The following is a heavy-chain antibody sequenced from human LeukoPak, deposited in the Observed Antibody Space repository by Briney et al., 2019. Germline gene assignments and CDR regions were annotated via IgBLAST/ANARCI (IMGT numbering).Heavy chain of an antibody. Sequence: SETLSLTCTVSGGSISSSSYYWSWIRQPPGKGLEWIGYIYYSVNTNYNPSLKSRVTISVDTSKNQFSLKLSSVTAADTAVYYCAGGDSSSWYGVWVPDVWGKGTTVTVSS. CDR3: AGGDSSSWYGVWVPDV. V-gene: IGHV4-61*01. J-gene: IGHJ6*01. CDR2: IYYSVNT. D-gene: IGHD6-13*01. CDR1: GGSISSSSYY.